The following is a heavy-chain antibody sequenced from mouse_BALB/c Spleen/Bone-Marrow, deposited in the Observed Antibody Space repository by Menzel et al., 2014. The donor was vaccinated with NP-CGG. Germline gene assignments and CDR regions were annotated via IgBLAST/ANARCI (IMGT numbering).Heavy chain of an antibody. CDR2: ISSSSSTI. Sequence: EVMLVESGGGLVQPGGSRKLSCAASGFTFSSFGMHWVRQAPEKGLEWVAYISSSSSTIYYADTVKGRFTISRDNPKNTLFLQMTSLRSEDTAMYYCARAGMDYWGQGTSVTVSS. V-gene: IGHV5-17*02. CDR3: ARAGMDY. CDR1: GFTFSSFG. J-gene: IGHJ4*01. D-gene: IGHD3-3*01.